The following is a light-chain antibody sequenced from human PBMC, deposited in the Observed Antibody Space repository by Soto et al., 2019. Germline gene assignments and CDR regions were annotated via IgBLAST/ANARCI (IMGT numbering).Light chain of an antibody. Sequence: QSALTQSASVSGSPGQSITISCTGTSSDIGGYNYVSWFQQHPGKAPKLLISDVGNRPSGVSNRFSGSKSGNTASLTISGLQAEDEADYYCSSYTSGSTFYVFGTGTKVTVL. V-gene: IGLV2-14*01. CDR1: SSDIGGYNY. CDR3: SSYTSGSTFYV. CDR2: DVG. J-gene: IGLJ1*01.